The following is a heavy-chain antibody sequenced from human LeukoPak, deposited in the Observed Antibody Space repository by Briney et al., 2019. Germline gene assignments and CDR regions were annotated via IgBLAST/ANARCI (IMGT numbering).Heavy chain of an antibody. CDR1: GGSISSYY. J-gene: IGHJ6*02. V-gene: IGHV4-59*12. Sequence: PSETLSLTCTVSGGSISSYYWSWIRQPPGKGLEWIGYIYYSGSTNYNPSLKSRVTISVDTSKNQFSLKLSSVTAADTAVYYCARDRHRIPNYYGMDVWGQGTTVTVSS. CDR2: IYYSGST. D-gene: IGHD2-2*02. CDR3: ARDRHRIPNYYGMDV.